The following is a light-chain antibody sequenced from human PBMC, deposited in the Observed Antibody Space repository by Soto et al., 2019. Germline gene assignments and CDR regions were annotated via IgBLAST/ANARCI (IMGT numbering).Light chain of an antibody. Sequence: EIVLTQSPATLSVSPVERSTLSFRASQSVSSNLAWYQQKPGQAPSLLMYGASTRATGIPARFSGSGSGTDFTLTISSLEPEDFAVYYCQQRSNWPWTFGQGTKVDIK. J-gene: IGKJ1*01. V-gene: IGKV3-11*01. CDR3: QQRSNWPWT. CDR1: QSVSSN. CDR2: GAS.